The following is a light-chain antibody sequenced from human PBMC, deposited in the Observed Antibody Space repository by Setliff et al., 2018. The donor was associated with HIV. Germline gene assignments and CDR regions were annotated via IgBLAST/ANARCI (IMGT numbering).Light chain of an antibody. V-gene: IGLV2-11*01. CDR1: SSDVGRYNY. CDR3: CSYAGSYKV. Sequence: QSALTQPRSVSGSPGQSVTISCTGTSSDVGRYNYVSWYQHHPGKAPKLIIYDVTKRPSGVPDRFSGSKSGNTASLTISGLQAEDEADYYCCSYAGSYKVFGTGTKVTV. CDR2: DVT. J-gene: IGLJ1*01.